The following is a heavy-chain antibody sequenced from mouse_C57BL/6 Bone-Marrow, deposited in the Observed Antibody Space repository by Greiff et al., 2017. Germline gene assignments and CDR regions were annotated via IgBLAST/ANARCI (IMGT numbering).Heavy chain of an antibody. D-gene: IGHD4-1*01. CDR1: GYTFTSYW. CDR3: ARDWDVGAY. J-gene: IGHJ3*01. CDR2: IHPNSCST. V-gene: IGHV1-64*01. Sequence: QVQLQQPGAELVKPGASVKLSCKASGYTFTSYWMHWVKQRPGQGLEWIGMIHPNSCSTNYNEKFKSKATLTVDKSSSTAYMQLSSLTSEDSAVYYCARDWDVGAYWGQGTLVTVSA.